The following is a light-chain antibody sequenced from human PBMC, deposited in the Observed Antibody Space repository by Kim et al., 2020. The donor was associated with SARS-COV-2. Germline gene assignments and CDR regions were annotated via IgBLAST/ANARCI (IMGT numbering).Light chain of an antibody. CDR2: AAS. CDR3: QQYYSYPRT. Sequence: AVRMTQSPSSFSASTGDRVTFTCRASQDIASYLAWYQQKPGKAPNLLIYAASTLHTGVPSRFSGSGSGTDFTLTITSLQSEDFATYYWQQYYSYPRTFGQGTKVDIK. J-gene: IGKJ1*01. CDR1: QDIASY. V-gene: IGKV1-8*01.